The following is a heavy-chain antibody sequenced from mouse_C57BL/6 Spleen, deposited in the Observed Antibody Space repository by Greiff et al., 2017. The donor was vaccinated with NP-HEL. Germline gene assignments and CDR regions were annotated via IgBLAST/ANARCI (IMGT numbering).Heavy chain of an antibody. CDR1: GFTFSNYW. Sequence: EVQLQQSGGGLVQPGGSMKLSCVASGFTFSNYWMNWVRQSPEKGLEWVAQIRLKSDNYATHYAESVKGRFTISRDDSKSSVYLQTNNLRAEDTGIYCCTDYAMDYWGQGTSVTVSS. CDR3: TDYAMDY. V-gene: IGHV6-3*01. CDR2: IRLKSDNYAT. J-gene: IGHJ4*01.